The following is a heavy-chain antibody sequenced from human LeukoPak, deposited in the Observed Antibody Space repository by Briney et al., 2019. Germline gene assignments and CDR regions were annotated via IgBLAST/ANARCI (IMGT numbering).Heavy chain of an antibody. CDR1: GGSISSYY. V-gene: IGHV4-59*01. Sequence: SETLSLTCTVSGGSISSYYWSWIRQPPGKGLEWIGHIHYSGSTNHNPSLKSRVTISVDTSKNQFSLKLSSVTAADTAVYYCARTDSSGWYVFDYWGRGTLVTVSS. CDR3: ARTDSSGWYVFDY. CDR2: IHYSGST. D-gene: IGHD6-19*01. J-gene: IGHJ4*02.